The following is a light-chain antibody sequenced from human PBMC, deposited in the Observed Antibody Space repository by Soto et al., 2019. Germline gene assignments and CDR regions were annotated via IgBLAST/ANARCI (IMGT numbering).Light chain of an antibody. CDR2: DVT. CDR3: CSYTTSNTRQIV. CDR1: SSDVGGYNY. V-gene: IGLV2-14*01. Sequence: QSALTQPASVSGSPGQSITISCTGTSSDVGGYNYVSWYQQQPGKAPKFMIYDVTNRPSGVSNRFSGSKSGNTASLTISGIQAEDEAEYYCCSYTTSNTRQIVFGTGTKLTVL. J-gene: IGLJ1*01.